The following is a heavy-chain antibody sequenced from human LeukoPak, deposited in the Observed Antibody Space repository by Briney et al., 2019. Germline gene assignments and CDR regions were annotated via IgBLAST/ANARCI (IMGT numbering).Heavy chain of an antibody. J-gene: IGHJ4*02. CDR3: ARVSIFIKGPFDY. CDR2: ISSSSSYI. V-gene: IGHV3-21*01. Sequence: PGGSLRLSCAASGFTFSSYSMNWVRQAPGKGLEWVSSISSSSSYIYYADSVKGRFTISRDNAKNSLYLQMNSLRAEDTAVYYCARVSIFIKGPFDYWGQGTLVTVSS. D-gene: IGHD2/OR15-2a*01. CDR1: GFTFSSYS.